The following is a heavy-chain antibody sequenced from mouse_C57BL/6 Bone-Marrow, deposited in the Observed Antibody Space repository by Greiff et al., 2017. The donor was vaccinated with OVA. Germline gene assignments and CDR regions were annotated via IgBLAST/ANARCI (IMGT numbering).Heavy chain of an antibody. D-gene: IGHD2-5*01. CDR2: INPSSGYT. Sequence: QVQLKESGAELARPGASVKMSCKASGYTFTSYTMHWVKQRPGQGLEWIGYINPSSGYTKYNQKFKDKATLTADKSSSTAYMQLSSLTSEDSAVYYCARGYNKHGGYYYAMDDWGQGTSVTVSS. V-gene: IGHV1-4*01. CDR1: GYTFTSYT. J-gene: IGHJ4*01. CDR3: ARGYNKHGGYYYAMDD.